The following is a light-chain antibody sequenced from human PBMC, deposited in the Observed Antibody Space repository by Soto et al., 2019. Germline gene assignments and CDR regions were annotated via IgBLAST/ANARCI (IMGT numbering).Light chain of an antibody. J-gene: IGKJ1*01. CDR1: QSISPY. Sequence: DIQMTQSPSSLSASVGDRVTITCRASQSISPYLNWYQQKPGKAPNLLIYSASILESGVPSRFSGSGSGTDFTLTISSLQTEDFATYFCQQSYSRPRTFGKGTKVDIK. V-gene: IGKV1-39*01. CDR2: SAS. CDR3: QQSYSRPRT.